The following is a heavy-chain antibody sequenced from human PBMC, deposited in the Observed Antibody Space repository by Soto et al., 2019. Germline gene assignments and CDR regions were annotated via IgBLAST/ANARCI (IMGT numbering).Heavy chain of an antibody. Sequence: GAQRSSYERPGGKVCRSRLWWVRQEPRKGLEWVSAISGSGGSTYYADSVKGRFTISRDNSKNTLYLQMNSLRAEDTAVYYCARVYCSSTSCYFKFFDYWGQGSLVTVSS. CDR1: GGKVCRSR. D-gene: IGHD2-2*01. CDR2: ISGSGGST. J-gene: IGHJ4*02. CDR3: ARVYCSSTSCYFKFFDY. V-gene: IGHV3-23*01.